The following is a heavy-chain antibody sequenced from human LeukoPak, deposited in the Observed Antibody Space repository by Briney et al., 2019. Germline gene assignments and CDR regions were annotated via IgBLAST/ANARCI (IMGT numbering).Heavy chain of an antibody. J-gene: IGHJ4*02. CDR2: ISSDGSNN. V-gene: IGHV3-30-3*01. CDR1: GFTFNSYA. D-gene: IGHD6-19*01. Sequence: PGGSLRLSCAASGFTFNSYAMHWVRQAPGKGLEWVAVISSDGSNNYYADSVKGRLTISRDNSKNTLYPQVNSLRAEDTAVYYCARDRYSSGWYGDFDCWGQGTLVTVSS. CDR3: ARDRYSSGWYGDFDC.